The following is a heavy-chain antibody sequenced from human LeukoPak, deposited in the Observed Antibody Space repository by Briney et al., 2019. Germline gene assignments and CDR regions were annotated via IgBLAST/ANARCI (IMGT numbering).Heavy chain of an antibody. CDR1: GVSLSGYY. Sequence: PSETLSLTCAVYGVSLSGYYWSWVRQPPGKGLEWIGYIYYSGSTNYNPSLKSRVTISVDTSKNQFSLKLSSVTAADTAVYYCATTARHCSDYWGQGTLVTVSS. V-gene: IGHV4-59*08. CDR3: ATTARHCSDY. J-gene: IGHJ4*02. D-gene: IGHD6-6*01. CDR2: IYYSGST.